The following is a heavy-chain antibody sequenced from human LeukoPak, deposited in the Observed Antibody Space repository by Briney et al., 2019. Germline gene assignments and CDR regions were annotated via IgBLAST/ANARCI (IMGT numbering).Heavy chain of an antibody. CDR1: GYTSTGYY. J-gene: IGHJ4*02. CDR2: INPNSGGT. V-gene: IGHV1-2*06. D-gene: IGHD5-18*01. CDR3: ARDYSRSSYSYGYDY. Sequence: ASVKVSCKASGYTSTGYYMHWVRQAPGQGLEWMGRINPNSGGTNYAQKFQGRVTMTRDTSISTAYMELSRLRSDDTAVYYCARDYSRSSYSYGYDYWGQGTLVTVSS.